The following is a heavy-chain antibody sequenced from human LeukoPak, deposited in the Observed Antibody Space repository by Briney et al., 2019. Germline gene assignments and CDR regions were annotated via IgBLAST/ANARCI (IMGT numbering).Heavy chain of an antibody. CDR2: ISAYNGNT. D-gene: IGHD3-9*01. Sequence: ASVKVSCKASGYTFTSYGISWVRQAPGQGLEWMGWISAYNGNTNYAQKLQGRVTMTTDTSTSTAYTELRSLRSDDTAVYYCARDLPDYDILTGYLDYWGQGTLVTVSS. J-gene: IGHJ4*02. CDR3: ARDLPDYDILTGYLDY. CDR1: GYTFTSYG. V-gene: IGHV1-18*04.